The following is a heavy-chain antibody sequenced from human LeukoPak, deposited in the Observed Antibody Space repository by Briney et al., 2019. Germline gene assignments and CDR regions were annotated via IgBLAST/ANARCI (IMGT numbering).Heavy chain of an antibody. CDR3: AKLVGAPDY. J-gene: IGHJ4*02. CDR1: GFTFSSSA. V-gene: IGHV3-23*01. CDR2: ITSGDST. Sequence: PGGSLRLSCAASGFTFSSSAISWVRQAPGKGLEWVSTITSGDSTYYADSVKGRFTLSRDTSKNTLYLQMNSLRTDDTAVYYCAKLVGAPDYWGQGTLVTVSS. D-gene: IGHD1-26*01.